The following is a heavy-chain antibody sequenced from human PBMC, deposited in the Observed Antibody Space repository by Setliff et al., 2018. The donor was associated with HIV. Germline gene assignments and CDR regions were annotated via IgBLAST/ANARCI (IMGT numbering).Heavy chain of an antibody. D-gene: IGHD2-8*02. Sequence: SETLSLTCTVSGDSVSRGSYSWSWIRRPAGKGLEWIGRIYTSGSTNYNPSLKSRVTISVATSKNQFSLKLSSASAADTAVYYCARVSNTYWYSIPRDYYHHMDVWGKGTTVTVSS. CDR1: GDSVSRGSYS. CDR3: ARVSNTYWYSIPRDYYHHMDV. CDR2: IYTSGST. J-gene: IGHJ6*03. V-gene: IGHV4-61*02.